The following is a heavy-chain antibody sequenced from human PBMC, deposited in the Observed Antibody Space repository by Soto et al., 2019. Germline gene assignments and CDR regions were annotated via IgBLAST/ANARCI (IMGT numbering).Heavy chain of an antibody. D-gene: IGHD3-10*01. CDR3: ATSYGSGYRAFDS. V-gene: IGHV1-69*02. Sequence: QVQLVQSGADVQRPGSSVRVSCKASGDTFNFYSINWVRQAPGLGLQWMGRINPILSMSNYAPRFQGRVTMPEDKSTSTAYMELSSLRSEDTAMYYCATSYGSGYRAFDSWGQGALVTVSS. CDR2: INPILSMS. CDR1: GDTFNFYS. J-gene: IGHJ4*02.